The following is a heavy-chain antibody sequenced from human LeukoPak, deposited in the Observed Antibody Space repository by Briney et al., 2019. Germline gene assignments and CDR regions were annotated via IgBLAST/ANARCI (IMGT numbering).Heavy chain of an antibody. J-gene: IGHJ5*02. V-gene: IGHV1-8*03. CDR2: MNPNSGNT. Sequence: ASVKVSCKASGYTFTSYDINWVRRATGQGLEWMGWMNPNSGNTGYAQKFQGRVTITRNTSISTAYMELSSLRSEDTAVYYCARFIAAAGWFDPWGQGTLVTVSS. D-gene: IGHD6-13*01. CDR1: GYTFTSYD. CDR3: ARFIAAAGWFDP.